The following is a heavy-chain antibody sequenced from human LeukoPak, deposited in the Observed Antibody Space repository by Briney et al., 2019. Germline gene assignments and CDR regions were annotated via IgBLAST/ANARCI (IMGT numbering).Heavy chain of an antibody. CDR2: IYYSGST. D-gene: IGHD4-11*01. V-gene: IGHV4-59*08. J-gene: IGHJ4*02. CDR3: ARQTDSNYISH. Sequence: PSETLSLTCTVAGGSISSYYWSWVRQPPGKGLEWIGYIYYSGSTNYNPSRKRRVTISVDTSKNPFSLNLSSVTAADTAVYYCARQTDSNYISHWGQGTLVTVSS. CDR1: GGSISSYY.